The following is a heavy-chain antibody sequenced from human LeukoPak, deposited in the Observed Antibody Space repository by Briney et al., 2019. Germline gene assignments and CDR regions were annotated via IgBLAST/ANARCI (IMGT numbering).Heavy chain of an antibody. CDR3: ARGPPLGLLDFDY. V-gene: IGHV4-30-4*08. CDR1: GGSISSGSYY. Sequence: SETLSLTCTVSGGSISSGSYYWSWIRQPPGKGLEWIGYIYYSGSTYYNPSLKSRVTISVDTSKNQFSLKLSSVTAADTAVYYCARGPPLGLLDFDYWGQGTLVTVSS. D-gene: IGHD3-22*01. J-gene: IGHJ4*02. CDR2: IYYSGST.